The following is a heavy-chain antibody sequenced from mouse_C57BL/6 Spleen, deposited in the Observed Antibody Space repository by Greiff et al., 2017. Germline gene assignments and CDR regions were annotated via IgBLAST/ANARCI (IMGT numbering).Heavy chain of an antibody. J-gene: IGHJ2*01. D-gene: IGHD1-1*01. CDR1: GYTFTDYY. Sequence: VQLQQSGPELVKPGASVKISCKASGYTFTDYYMNWVKQSHGKSLEWIGDINPNNGGTSYNQKFKGKATLTVDKSSSTAYMELRSLTSEDSAVXYCARWEIRGLFDYWGQGTTLTVSS. CDR2: INPNNGGT. V-gene: IGHV1-26*01. CDR3: ARWEIRGLFDY.